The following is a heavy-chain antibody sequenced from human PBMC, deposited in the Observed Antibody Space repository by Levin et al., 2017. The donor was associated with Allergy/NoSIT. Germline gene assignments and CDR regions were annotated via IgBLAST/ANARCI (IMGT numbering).Heavy chain of an antibody. CDR2: IYTSGST. V-gene: IGHV4-4*07. D-gene: IGHD3-22*01. CDR1: GGSISNYF. J-gene: IGHJ4*02. CDR3: AREHKDYDTSGYYYDY. Sequence: SETLSLTCAVSGGSISNYFWAWLRQPAGKGLEWIGRIYTSGSTDYNPSLKSRVSMSVDTSKNQFSLKLSSVTAADTAVYYCAREHKDYDTSGYYYDYWGQGTLVTVSS.